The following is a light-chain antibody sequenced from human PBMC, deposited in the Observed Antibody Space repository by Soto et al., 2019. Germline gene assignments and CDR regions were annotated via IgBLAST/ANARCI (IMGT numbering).Light chain of an antibody. CDR3: QQYYSYPRT. V-gene: IGKV1-8*01. J-gene: IGKJ1*01. Sequence: AIRMTQSPSSFSASTGDRVTITCRASQGISSYLAWYQQKPGKAPKLLIYAASTLQSGVPSRFSGSGSGTDFTLTFSCLQSEDFATYYCQQYYSYPRTFGQGTKVVIK. CDR2: AAS. CDR1: QGISSY.